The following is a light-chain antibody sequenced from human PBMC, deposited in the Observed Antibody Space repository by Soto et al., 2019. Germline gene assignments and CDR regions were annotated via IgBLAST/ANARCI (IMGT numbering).Light chain of an antibody. CDR3: SSYTSSSRNV. Sequence: QSVLTQPASVSGSPGQSITIFCTGTSXDVGGYNYVSWYQQHPGKAPKLMIYEVSNRPSGVSNRFSGSKSGNTAPLTISGLQAEDEADYYCSSYTSSSRNVFGTGTKVTVL. CDR2: EVS. CDR1: SXDVGGYNY. V-gene: IGLV2-14*01. J-gene: IGLJ1*01.